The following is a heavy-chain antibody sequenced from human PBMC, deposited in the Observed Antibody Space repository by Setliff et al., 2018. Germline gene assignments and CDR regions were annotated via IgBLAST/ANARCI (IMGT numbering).Heavy chain of an antibody. V-gene: IGHV4-34*01. CDR2: INHSGNT. D-gene: IGHD3-22*01. CDR1: SGSSSGYY. CDR3: ARGHPPSDSSGYYYAY. J-gene: IGHJ4*02. Sequence: SSETLSLTCAVYSGSSSGYYWSWIRQPPGKGLERIGEINHSGNTNYNPSLKSRVTISVDTSKNQISLKLSSVTAADTAVYYCARGHPPSDSSGYYYAYWGQGTLVTVSS.